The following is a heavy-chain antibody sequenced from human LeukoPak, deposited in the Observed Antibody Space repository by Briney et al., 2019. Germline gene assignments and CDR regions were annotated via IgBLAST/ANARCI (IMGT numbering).Heavy chain of an antibody. CDR2: LYSDGNT. J-gene: IGHJ4*02. Sequence: GGSLRLSCAPSGFTVITNDMTWVRHAPGKGLEWGSVLYSDGNTKYADSVQGRFTISRDNSKNTLYLEMNSLSPDDTAVYYCARGVEPLAANTLAYWGQGTLVTVSS. V-gene: IGHV3-53*01. CDR1: GFTVITND. D-gene: IGHD1-14*01. CDR3: ARGVEPLAANTLAY.